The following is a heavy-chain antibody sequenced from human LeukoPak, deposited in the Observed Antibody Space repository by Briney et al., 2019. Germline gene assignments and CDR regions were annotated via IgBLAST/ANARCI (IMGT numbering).Heavy chain of an antibody. D-gene: IGHD1-14*01. V-gene: IGHV4-38-2*02. J-gene: IGHJ4*02. CDR3: ARARPGTNAFDY. Sequence: SETLSLTCTVSGYSISSGYYWGWIRQPPGKGLEWIGSIYHSGSTYYNPSLKSRVTISVDTSKNQFSLKLSSVTAADTAVYYCARARPGTNAFDYWGQGTLVTVSS. CDR2: IYHSGST. CDR1: GYSISSGYY.